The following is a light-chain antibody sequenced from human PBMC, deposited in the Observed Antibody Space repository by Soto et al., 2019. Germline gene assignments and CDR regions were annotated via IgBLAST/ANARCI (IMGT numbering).Light chain of an antibody. J-gene: IGKJ5*01. CDR3: QQYGSSPIT. CDR2: GAS. V-gene: IGKV3-20*01. CDR1: QTVISTY. Sequence: ENVLTQSPGTLSLSPGERATLSCRASQTVISTYLAWYQQKPGQAPRLLIYGASSRATGIPDRFSGTVSGTDFPLTISRLEPEDFAVYYCQQYGSSPITFGQGTRLEIK.